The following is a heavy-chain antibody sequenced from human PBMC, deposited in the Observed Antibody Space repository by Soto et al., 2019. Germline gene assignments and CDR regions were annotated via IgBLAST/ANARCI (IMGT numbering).Heavy chain of an antibody. CDR3: ASYLEQLSMYGMDV. CDR2: ISAYNGNT. Sequence: QVQLVQSGAEVKKPGASVKVSCKASGYTFTSYVISWVRQAPGQGLEWMGWISAYNGNTNYAQKLQGRVTMTTDTTTSTAYMELRCLRSEDTAVYYCASYLEQLSMYGMDVWGQGTTVTVSS. J-gene: IGHJ6*02. V-gene: IGHV1-18*01. CDR1: GYTFTSYV. D-gene: IGHD6-13*01.